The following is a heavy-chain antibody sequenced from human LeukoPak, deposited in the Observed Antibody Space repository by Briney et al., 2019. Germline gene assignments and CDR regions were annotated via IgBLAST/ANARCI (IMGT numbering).Heavy chain of an antibody. Sequence: PGGSLRLSCAASGFTFSSYGMHWDRQAPGKGLEWVAVISYDGSNKYYADSVKGRFTISRDNSKNTLYLQMSSLRAEDTAVYYCVKGGAYTYGSSFDFWGQGTLVTVSS. J-gene: IGHJ4*02. D-gene: IGHD5-18*01. CDR1: GFTFSSYG. CDR2: ISYDGSNK. CDR3: VKGGAYTYGSSFDF. V-gene: IGHV3-30*18.